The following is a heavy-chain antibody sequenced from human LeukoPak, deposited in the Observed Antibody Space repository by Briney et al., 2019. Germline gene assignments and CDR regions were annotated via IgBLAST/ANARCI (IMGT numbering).Heavy chain of an antibody. Sequence: GGSLGLSCAASGFTFSSYAMSWVRQAPGKGLEWVSAISGSGGSTYYADSVKGRFTISRDNSKNTLYLQMNSLRAEDTAVYYCARETYYGSGSYHQVFDYWGQGTLVTVSS. CDR3: ARETYYGSGSYHQVFDY. CDR2: ISGSGGST. V-gene: IGHV3-23*01. J-gene: IGHJ4*02. CDR1: GFTFSSYA. D-gene: IGHD3-10*01.